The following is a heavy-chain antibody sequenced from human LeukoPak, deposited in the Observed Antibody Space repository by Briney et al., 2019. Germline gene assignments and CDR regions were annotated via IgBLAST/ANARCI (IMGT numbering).Heavy chain of an antibody. Sequence: GGSLRLSCAASGFTVSSNYMSWVRQAPGKGLEWVSVIYNDGSTFYADSVRGRFTVSRGNSKNTLYLQMNSLRAEDTAVYYCARGYSSPDYWGQGTLVTVSS. CDR1: GFTVSSNY. D-gene: IGHD6-13*01. CDR3: ARGYSSPDY. J-gene: IGHJ4*02. V-gene: IGHV3-66*01. CDR2: IYNDGST.